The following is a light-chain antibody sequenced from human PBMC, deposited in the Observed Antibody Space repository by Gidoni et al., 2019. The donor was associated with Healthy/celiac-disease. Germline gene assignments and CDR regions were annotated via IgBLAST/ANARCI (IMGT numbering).Light chain of an antibody. J-gene: IGKJ1*01. V-gene: IGKV2-28*01. CDR1: QSLLHSNGYNY. Sequence: DIVMTQSPLSLPLTPGEPASISCRSSQSLLHSNGYNYLGWYLQKPGQSPQLLIYLGSNRASGVPDRFSGSGSGTDFTLKISRVEAEDVGVYYCMQALQTPPWTFGQGTKVEIK. CDR3: MQALQTPPWT. CDR2: LGS.